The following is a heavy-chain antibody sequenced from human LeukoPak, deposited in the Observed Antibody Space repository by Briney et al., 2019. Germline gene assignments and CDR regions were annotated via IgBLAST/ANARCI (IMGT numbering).Heavy chain of an antibody. CDR2: IYAGGRS. J-gene: IGHJ4*02. Sequence: PSETLSLTCTVSNVSICGGSHHWNWIRQPAGRGLGWIGRIYAGGRSNYNASLRSRVTISVDTTKNQFSLRLSSVTATDTGVYYCASDHSGWLGLGYWGQGTLVSVSS. V-gene: IGHV4-61*02. D-gene: IGHD6-19*01. CDR1: NVSICGGSHH. CDR3: ASDHSGWLGLGY.